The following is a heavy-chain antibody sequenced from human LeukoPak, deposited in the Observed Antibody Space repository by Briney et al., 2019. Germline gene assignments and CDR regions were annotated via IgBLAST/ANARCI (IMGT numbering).Heavy chain of an antibody. CDR1: GYTFTGYY. CDR3: ASWGEAYFDY. CDR2: INPNSGGK. V-gene: IGHV1-2*02. Sequence: ASVNVPCKASGYTFTGYYMHWLRQAPGQGLEWMGWINPNSGGKNYEQKFQGRVTMTRDTYISTAYMELSRLRSDDTAVYYCASWGEAYFDYWGQGTLVTVSS. D-gene: IGHD3-16*01. J-gene: IGHJ4*02.